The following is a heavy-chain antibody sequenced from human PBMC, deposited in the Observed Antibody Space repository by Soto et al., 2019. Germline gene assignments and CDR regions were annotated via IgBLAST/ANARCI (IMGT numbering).Heavy chain of an antibody. D-gene: IGHD3-10*01. V-gene: IGHV6-1*01. CDR1: GDSVSSNSAA. Sequence: PSQTLSLTCAISGDSVSSNSAAWNWIRQSPSRGLEWLGRTYYRSKWYNDYAVSVKSRITINPDTSKNQFSLQLNSVTPEDTAVYYCARARGGYYGSGSFYYYGMDVWGQGTTVTVSS. CDR2: TYYRSKWYN. CDR3: ARARGGYYGSGSFYYYGMDV. J-gene: IGHJ6*02.